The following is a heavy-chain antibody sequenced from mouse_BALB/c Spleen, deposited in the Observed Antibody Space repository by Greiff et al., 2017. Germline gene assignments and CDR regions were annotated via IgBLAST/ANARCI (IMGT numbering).Heavy chain of an antibody. J-gene: IGHJ4*01. CDR2: IWRGGST. Sequence: QVQLQQSGPSLVQPSQSLSITCTVSGFSLTSYGVHWVRQSPGKGLEWLGVIWRGGSTDYNAAFMSRLSITKDNSKSQVFFKMNSLQADDTAIYYCAKKGYYGSSWAMDYWGQGTSVTVSS. V-gene: IGHV2-5-1*01. CDR1: GFSLTSYG. D-gene: IGHD1-1*01. CDR3: AKKGYYGSSWAMDY.